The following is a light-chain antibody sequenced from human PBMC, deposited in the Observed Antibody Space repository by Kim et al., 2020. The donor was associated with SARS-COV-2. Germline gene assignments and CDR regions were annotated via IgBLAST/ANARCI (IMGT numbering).Light chain of an antibody. CDR1: SSGVGGYNY. CDR3: SSYTSSNWV. J-gene: IGLJ3*02. CDR2: DVS. Sequence: QSALTQPASVSGSPGQSITISCTGTSSGVGGYNYVSWYQQHPGKAPKLMIYDVSKRPSGVSNRFSGSKSGNTASLTISGLQAEDEADYYCSSYTSSNWVFGGGTQLTVL. V-gene: IGLV2-14*01.